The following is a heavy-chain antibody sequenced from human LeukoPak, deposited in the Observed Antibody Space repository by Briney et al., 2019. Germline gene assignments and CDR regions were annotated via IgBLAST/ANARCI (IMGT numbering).Heavy chain of an antibody. CDR3: ARDVAAAGITD. Sequence: SETLSLTCAVYGGSFSGYYWSWIRQPPGKGLEWIGEINHSGSTNYNPSLKSRVTISVDASKNQFSLKLSSVTAADTAVYYCARDVAAAGITDWGQGTLVTVSS. CDR1: GGSFSGYY. V-gene: IGHV4-34*01. J-gene: IGHJ4*02. CDR2: INHSGST. D-gene: IGHD6-13*01.